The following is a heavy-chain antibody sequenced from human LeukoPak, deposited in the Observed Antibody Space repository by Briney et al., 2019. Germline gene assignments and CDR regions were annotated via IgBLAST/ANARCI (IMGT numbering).Heavy chain of an antibody. Sequence: PSETLSLTCTVSGGSIGSGAYYWSRIRQHPGKGLEWIGYIYYSGSTYYNPSLKSRVTISVDTSKNQFSLKLSSVTAADTAVYYCARDSIAYFDYWGQGTLVTVSS. V-gene: IGHV4-31*03. CDR3: ARDSIAYFDY. CDR1: GGSIGSGAYY. J-gene: IGHJ4*02. CDR2: IYYSGST.